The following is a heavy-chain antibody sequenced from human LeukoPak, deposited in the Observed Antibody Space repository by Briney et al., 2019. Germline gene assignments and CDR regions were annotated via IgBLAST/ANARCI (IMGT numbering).Heavy chain of an antibody. CDR2: ISSSGSTI. Sequence: GGSLRLSCAASGFTFSDYYMSWIRQAPGEGLEWVSYISSSGSTIYYADSVKGRFTISRDNAKNSLYLQMNSLRAEDTAVYYCARRRPGSYSDYFDYWGQGTLVTVSS. CDR1: GFTFSDYY. CDR3: ARRRPGSYSDYFDY. D-gene: IGHD1-26*01. V-gene: IGHV3-11*01. J-gene: IGHJ4*02.